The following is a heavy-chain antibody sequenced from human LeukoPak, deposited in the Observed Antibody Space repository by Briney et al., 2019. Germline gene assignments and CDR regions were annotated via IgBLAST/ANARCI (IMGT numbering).Heavy chain of an antibody. V-gene: IGHV1-18*01. D-gene: IGHD1-26*01. CDR3: ARENVGATRY. Sequence: ASVKVSCKASGGTFSSHAISWVRQAPGQGLEWMGWISAYNGNTNYAQKLQGRVTMTTDTSTSTAYMELRSLRSDDTAVYYCARENVGATRYWGQGTLVTVSS. J-gene: IGHJ4*02. CDR2: ISAYNGNT. CDR1: GGTFSSHA.